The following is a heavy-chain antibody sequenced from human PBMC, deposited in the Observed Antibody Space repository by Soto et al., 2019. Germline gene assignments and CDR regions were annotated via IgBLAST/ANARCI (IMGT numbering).Heavy chain of an antibody. CDR2: INPNSGGT. D-gene: IGHD5-12*01. V-gene: IGHV1-2*02. Sequence: ASVKVSCKASGYTFTGYYMHWVRQAPGQGLEWMGWINPNSGGTNYAQKFQGRVTMTRDTSISTAYMELSRLRSDDTAVYYCATVICEWLRLRSPTDYWGHGTLVTVSS. J-gene: IGHJ4*01. CDR1: GYTFTGYY. CDR3: ATVICEWLRLRSPTDY.